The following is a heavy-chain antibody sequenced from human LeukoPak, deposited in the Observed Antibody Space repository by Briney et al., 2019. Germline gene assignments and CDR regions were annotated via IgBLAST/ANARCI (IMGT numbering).Heavy chain of an antibody. CDR2: ISGSGGST. D-gene: IGHD3-10*01. Sequence: GGSLRLSCAASGFTFSSYAMSWVRQAPGKGLEWVSAISGSGGSTYYADSVKGRFTISRDNSKNTLYLQMNSLRAEDTAVYYCAKDALTGVRREAVTRALFDPWGQGTLVTVSS. V-gene: IGHV3-23*01. J-gene: IGHJ5*02. CDR3: AKDALTGVRREAVTRALFDP. CDR1: GFTFSSYA.